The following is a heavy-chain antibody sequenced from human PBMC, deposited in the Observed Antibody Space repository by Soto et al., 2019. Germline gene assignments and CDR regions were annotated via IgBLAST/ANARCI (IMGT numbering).Heavy chain of an antibody. Sequence: GASVKVSCKASGYTFTKYGISWVRQAPGQGLEWMGWISGYNGNTNYAQKYQNRVTMTTDTSTNTAHMELRSLRSDDTAVNYCAREGQAPYYYYGMDVWGQGTAVTVSS. CDR2: ISGYNGNT. J-gene: IGHJ6*02. CDR3: AREGQAPYYYYGMDV. CDR1: GYTFTKYG. V-gene: IGHV1-18*01.